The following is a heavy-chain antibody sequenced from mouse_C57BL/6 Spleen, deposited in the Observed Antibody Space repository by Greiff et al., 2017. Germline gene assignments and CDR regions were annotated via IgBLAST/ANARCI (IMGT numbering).Heavy chain of an antibody. Sequence: QVQLQQSGAELVRPGTSVKVSCKASGYAFTNYLIEWVKQRPGQGLEWIGVINPGSGGTNYNEKFKGKATLTADKSSSTAYMQLSSRTSEDSAVYFCARTGDGYFDYWGQGTTLTVSS. D-gene: IGHD2-3*01. CDR2: INPGSGGT. CDR1: GYAFTNYL. CDR3: ARTGDGYFDY. V-gene: IGHV1-54*01. J-gene: IGHJ2*01.